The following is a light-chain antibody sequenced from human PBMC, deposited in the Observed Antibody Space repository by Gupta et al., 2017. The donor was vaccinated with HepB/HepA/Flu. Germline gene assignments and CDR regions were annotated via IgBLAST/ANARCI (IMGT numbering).Light chain of an antibody. Sequence: DIQMTQSPSPLSASVGDRVTITCRASQSIRNYLNWYQHKPGKAPKLLIYSASTLQNEVPSRFSGSGSGTEFTLTISSLQPEDFAAYYCQQYLTTPITFGQGTRLEIK. CDR3: QQYLTTPIT. J-gene: IGKJ5*01. V-gene: IGKV1-39*01. CDR1: QSIRNY. CDR2: SAS.